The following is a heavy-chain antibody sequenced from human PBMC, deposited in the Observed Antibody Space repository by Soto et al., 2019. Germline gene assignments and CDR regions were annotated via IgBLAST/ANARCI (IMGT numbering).Heavy chain of an antibody. D-gene: IGHD2-8*02. Sequence: GGSLRLSCAASGFICSSYDMSWVRRAPGKGLERVSTSLVDGRTCYVDSVKGRFTISRDSSQNTVYLQMNSLTDGDTALYYCAKATATGGGAFDICGQGTMVTVSS. CDR1: GFICSSYD. J-gene: IGHJ3*02. CDR2: SLVDGRT. CDR3: AKATATGGGAFDI. V-gene: IGHV3-23*01.